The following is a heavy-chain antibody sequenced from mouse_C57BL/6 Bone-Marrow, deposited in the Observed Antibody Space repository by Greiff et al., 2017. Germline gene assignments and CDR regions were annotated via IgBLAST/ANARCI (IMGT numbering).Heavy chain of an antibody. V-gene: IGHV5-4*01. Sequence: EVQRLESGPGLVKPGASLKLSCAASGFTFSSYAMSWVRQTPGKSLEWVATISAGGSYTYYPDNVKGQFTISRDNAKNNLYLQMSHLKSEDTAMYYCARDRGLWFRRDFDDWGQGTTLTVSS. J-gene: IGHJ2*01. D-gene: IGHD2-2*01. CDR3: ARDRGLWFRRDFDD. CDR1: GFTFSSYA. CDR2: ISAGGSYT.